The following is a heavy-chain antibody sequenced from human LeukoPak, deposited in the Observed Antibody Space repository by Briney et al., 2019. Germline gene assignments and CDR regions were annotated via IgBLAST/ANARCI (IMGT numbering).Heavy chain of an antibody. CDR3: AREVVVPAAPRESFYYMDV. J-gene: IGHJ6*03. CDR2: IYYSGST. D-gene: IGHD2-2*01. Sequence: SETLSLTCIVSGGSIRTYSWNWIRQSPGKGLEWIGYIYYSGSTNYNPSLKSRVTISVDTSKNQFSLKLSSVTAADTAVYYCAREVVVPAAPRESFYYMDVWGKGTTVTVSS. V-gene: IGHV4-59*01. CDR1: GGSIRTYS.